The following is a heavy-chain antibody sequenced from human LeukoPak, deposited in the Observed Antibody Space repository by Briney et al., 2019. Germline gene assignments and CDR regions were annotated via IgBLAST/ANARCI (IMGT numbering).Heavy chain of an antibody. J-gene: IGHJ3*02. CDR3: ARDWSGYSHDAFDI. CDR1: GFTFSSYS. Sequence: GGSLRLSCAASGFTFSSYSRNWVRQAPGKGLEWVSSISSSSSYIYYADSVKGRFTISRDNAKKSLYLQMNSLRAEDTAVYYCARDWSGYSHDAFDIWGQGTMVTVSS. CDR2: ISSSSSYI. V-gene: IGHV3-21*01. D-gene: IGHD3-3*01.